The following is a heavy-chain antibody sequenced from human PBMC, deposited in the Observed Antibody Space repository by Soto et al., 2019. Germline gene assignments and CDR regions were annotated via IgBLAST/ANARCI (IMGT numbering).Heavy chain of an antibody. D-gene: IGHD2-2*01. CDR1: GYTLTELS. J-gene: IGHJ6*02. CDR2: FDPEDGET. V-gene: IGHV1-24*01. CDR3: ATPSCPRGVVPAAIGGYYYYYYGMDV. Sequence: ASVKVSCKVSGYTLTELSMHWVRQAPGKGLEWMGGFDPEDGETIYAQKFQGRVTMTEDTSTDTAYMELSSLRSEDTAVYYSATPSCPRGVVPAAIGGYYYYYYGMDVWGQGTTVTVSS.